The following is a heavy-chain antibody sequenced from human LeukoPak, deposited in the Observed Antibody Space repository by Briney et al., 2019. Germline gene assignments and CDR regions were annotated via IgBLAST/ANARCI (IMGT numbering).Heavy chain of an antibody. CDR1: GGSISSSSYY. CDR3: ARPSSYSYGYNY. V-gene: IGHV4-39*01. D-gene: IGHD5-18*01. Sequence: TSETLSLTCTVSGGSISSSSYYWGWIRQPPGKGLEWIGSIYYSGSTYYNPSLKSRVTISVDTSKNQFSLKLSSVTAADTAVYYCARPSSYSYGYNYLGQGTLVTVSS. J-gene: IGHJ4*02. CDR2: IYYSGST.